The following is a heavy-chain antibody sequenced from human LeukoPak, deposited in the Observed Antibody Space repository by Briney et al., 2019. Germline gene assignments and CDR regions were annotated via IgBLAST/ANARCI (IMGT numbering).Heavy chain of an antibody. D-gene: IGHD5-18*01. CDR3: AKDIGYTYGHGFDY. Sequence: GGSLRLSCTASGFTFSDFNMHWVRLAPGKGLEWVALVLNDGSNKYYADSVKGRFTISRDNSKNTLYLQMNSLRAEDTAVYYCAKDIGYTYGHGFDYWGQGILVTVSS. J-gene: IGHJ4*02. CDR2: VLNDGSNK. CDR1: GFTFSDFN. V-gene: IGHV3-30*04.